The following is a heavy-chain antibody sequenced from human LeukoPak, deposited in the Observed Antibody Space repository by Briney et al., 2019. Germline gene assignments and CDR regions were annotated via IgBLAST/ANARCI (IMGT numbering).Heavy chain of an antibody. Sequence: SETLSLTCAVCGGSFSGYYWSWIRQPPGKGLEWIGEINHSGSTNYNPSLKSRVTISVDTSKNQFSLKLSSVTAADTAVYNCARAHSSGYYYDPYYFDYWGQGTLVTVSS. CDR1: GGSFSGYY. CDR3: ARAHSSGYYYDPYYFDY. D-gene: IGHD3-22*01. CDR2: INHSGST. J-gene: IGHJ4*02. V-gene: IGHV4-34*01.